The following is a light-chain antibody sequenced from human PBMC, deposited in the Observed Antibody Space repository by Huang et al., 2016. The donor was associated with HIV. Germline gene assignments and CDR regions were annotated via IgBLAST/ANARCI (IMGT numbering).Light chain of an antibody. CDR3: QQRSDWPRT. J-gene: IGKJ2*01. V-gene: IGKV3-11*01. Sequence: EIVLTQSPATLSLSPGERATLSCRASQRVSTALDWYQQKAGQAPRRLIYGVSNRATGIPARFSGGGSGTDFTLTISSLEPEDFAVDDCQQRSDWPRTFGQGTKLEIK. CDR2: GVS. CDR1: QRVSTA.